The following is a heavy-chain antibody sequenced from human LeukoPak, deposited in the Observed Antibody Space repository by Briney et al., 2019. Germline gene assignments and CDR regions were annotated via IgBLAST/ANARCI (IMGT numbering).Heavy chain of an antibody. D-gene: IGHD6-13*01. CDR3: ARGDRSSWFNFDY. J-gene: IGHJ4*02. Sequence: GTSLRLSCAASGFTFSSYAMHWVRQAPGKGLEWVAVIWYDGRNKYFADSVRGRFSTSRDNSKNTSYLQMNSLRAEDTAVYYCARGDRSSWFNFDYWGQGTLVTVSS. CDR2: IWYDGRNK. V-gene: IGHV3-33*08. CDR1: GFTFSSYA.